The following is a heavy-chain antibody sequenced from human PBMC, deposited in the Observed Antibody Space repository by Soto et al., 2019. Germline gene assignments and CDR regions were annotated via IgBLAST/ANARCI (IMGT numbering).Heavy chain of an antibody. D-gene: IGHD3-3*01. CDR2: ISYDGSNK. Sequence: WSLRLSCAASGFTFSSYGMHWVRQAPGKGLEWVAVISYDGSNKYYADSVKGRFTISRDNSKNTLYLQMNSLRAEDTAVYYCAKGLFLEWLFYGMDVWGQGNTVAV. CDR1: GFTFSSYG. J-gene: IGHJ6*02. V-gene: IGHV3-30*18. CDR3: AKGLFLEWLFYGMDV.